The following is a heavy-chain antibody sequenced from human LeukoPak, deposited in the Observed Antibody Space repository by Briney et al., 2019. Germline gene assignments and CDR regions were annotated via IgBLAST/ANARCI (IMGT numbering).Heavy chain of an antibody. Sequence: GGSLRLSCAASGFTFNSYAMIWVRQAPGKGLEWVSAITGGGDGRYYADSVKGRFTISRDNPKNTLYLQMNSLRVEDTAVYYCAPSEYSSVMVSGMDVWGQGTTVTVSS. CDR1: GFTFNSYA. D-gene: IGHD6-19*01. CDR3: APSEYSSVMVSGMDV. CDR2: ITGGGDGR. V-gene: IGHV3-23*01. J-gene: IGHJ6*02.